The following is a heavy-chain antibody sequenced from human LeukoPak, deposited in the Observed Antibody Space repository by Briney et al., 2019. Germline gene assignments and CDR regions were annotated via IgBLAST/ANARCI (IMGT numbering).Heavy chain of an antibody. V-gene: IGHV4-34*01. D-gene: IGHD6-13*01. CDR1: GGSFSGYY. CDR2: INHSGST. J-gene: IGHJ6*04. Sequence: SETLSLTCAVYGGSFSGYYWSWIRQPPGKGLEWIGEINHSGSTNYNPSLKSRVTISVDTSKNQFSLKLSSVTAADTAVYYCAKGSWYYYYGMAVWGKGTTVTVS. CDR3: AKGSWYYYYGMAV.